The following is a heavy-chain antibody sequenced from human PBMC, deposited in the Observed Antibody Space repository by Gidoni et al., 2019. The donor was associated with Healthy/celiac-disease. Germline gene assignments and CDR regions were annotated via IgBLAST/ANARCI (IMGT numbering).Heavy chain of an antibody. V-gene: IGHV4-39*01. CDR2: IYYSGSP. CDR1: GRPISSSSYY. D-gene: IGHD5-18*01. Sequence: QLQLQESGPGLVKPSETLSLTCTVSGRPISSSSYYWGWIRQPPGKGLEWIGSIYYSGSPYYNPSLKSRVTISVDTSKNQFSLKLSSVTAADTAVYYCARQGIQLGAGDGMDVWGQGTTVTVSS. J-gene: IGHJ6*02. CDR3: ARQGIQLGAGDGMDV.